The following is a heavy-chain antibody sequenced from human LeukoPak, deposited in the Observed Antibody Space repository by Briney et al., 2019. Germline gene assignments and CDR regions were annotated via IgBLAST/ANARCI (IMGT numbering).Heavy chain of an antibody. D-gene: IGHD1-26*01. CDR3: ARQWELRGWFDP. CDR2: ISYSGST. CDR1: GGSISSSTYY. J-gene: IGHJ5*02. Sequence: SETLSLTCTVSGGSISSSTYYWGWIRQPPGKGLEWIGTISYSGSTYYNPSLKSRVTISVDTSKNQFSLKLSSVTAADTAVYYCARQWELRGWFDPWGQGTLVTVSS. V-gene: IGHV4-39*07.